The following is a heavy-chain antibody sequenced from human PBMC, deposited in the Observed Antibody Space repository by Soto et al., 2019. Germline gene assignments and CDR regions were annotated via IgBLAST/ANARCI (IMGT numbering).Heavy chain of an antibody. CDR3: ARELRYFDWFPRGALDI. CDR1: GFTVSSNY. J-gene: IGHJ3*02. CDR2: IYSGGST. Sequence: LXLSCAASGFTVSSNYMSWVRKAPGQGLEWVSVIYSGGSTYYADSFKGRFTISRDNSKNTLYLQMNSLRADDTAVYYCARELRYFDWFPRGALDIWGQGTMVTVSS. D-gene: IGHD3-9*01. V-gene: IGHV3-53*01.